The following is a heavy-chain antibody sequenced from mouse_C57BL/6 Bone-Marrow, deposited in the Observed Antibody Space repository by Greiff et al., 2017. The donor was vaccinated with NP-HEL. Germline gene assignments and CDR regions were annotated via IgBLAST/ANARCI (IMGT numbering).Heavy chain of an antibody. CDR2: ISSGSSTI. Sequence: EVKLMESGGGLVKPGGSLKLSCAASGFTFSDYGMHWVRQAPEKGLEWVAYISSGSSTIYYADTVKGRFTISRDNAKNTLFLQMTSLRSEDTAMYYCARGRYSNFAYWGQGTLVTVSA. D-gene: IGHD2-5*01. CDR3: ARGRYSNFAY. V-gene: IGHV5-17*01. J-gene: IGHJ3*01. CDR1: GFTFSDYG.